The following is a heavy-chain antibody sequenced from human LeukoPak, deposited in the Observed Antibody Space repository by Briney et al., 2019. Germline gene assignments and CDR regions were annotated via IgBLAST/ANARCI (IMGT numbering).Heavy chain of an antibody. D-gene: IGHD3-22*01. J-gene: IGHJ4*02. Sequence: ASVKVSCKASGYTFTSYYMHWVRQAPGQGLEWMGIINPSGGSTSYAQKFQGRVTMTRDTSTSTVYMELSSLRSEDTAVYYCARDTYYYDSSGYSHFDYWAREPWSPSPQ. CDR2: INPSGGST. CDR1: GYTFTSYY. CDR3: ARDTYYYDSSGYSHFDY. V-gene: IGHV1-46*01.